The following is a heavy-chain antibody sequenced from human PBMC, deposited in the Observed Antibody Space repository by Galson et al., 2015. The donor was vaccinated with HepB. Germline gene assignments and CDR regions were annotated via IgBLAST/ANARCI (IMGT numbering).Heavy chain of an antibody. CDR3: AREDIVVVPGDYYYGMDV. CDR2: INPNSGGT. CDR1: GYTFTGYY. Sequence: SVKVSCKASGYTFTGYYMHWVRQAPGHGLEWMGRINPNSGGTNYAQKFQGRVTVTRDTSISTAYMELSRLISDDTAVYYCAREDIVVVPGDYYYGMDVWGQGTTVTVSS. J-gene: IGHJ6*02. V-gene: IGHV1-2*06. D-gene: IGHD2-2*01.